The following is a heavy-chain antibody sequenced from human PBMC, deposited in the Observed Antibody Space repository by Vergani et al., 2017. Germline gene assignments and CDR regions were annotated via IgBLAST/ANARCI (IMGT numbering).Heavy chain of an antibody. CDR1: GYTFTSHY. V-gene: IGHV1-46*01. Sequence: QVQLVQSGAEVKKPGASVKVSCKASGYTFTSHYMHWVRQAPGQGLEWMGIIDPSGGRTSYAQTFQGRVTMTRDTSTSTVYMGLSSLRSEDTAVYYCAREPAGGRGYSYGPGRKGAFDIWGQGTMVTVSS. CDR2: IDPSGGRT. J-gene: IGHJ3*02. CDR3: AREPAGGRGYSYGPGRKGAFDI. D-gene: IGHD5-18*01.